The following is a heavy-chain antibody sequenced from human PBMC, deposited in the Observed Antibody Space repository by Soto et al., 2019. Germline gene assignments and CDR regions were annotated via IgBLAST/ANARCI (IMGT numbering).Heavy chain of an antibody. CDR1: GGSISSGGYY. CDR3: ARDSPYYYYGMDV. V-gene: IGHV4-31*03. J-gene: IGHJ6*02. CDR2: IYYSGST. Sequence: KPSETLSLTCTVSGGSISSGGYYWSWIRQHPGKGLEWIGYIYYSGSTYYNPSLKSRVTISVDTSKNQFSLKLSSVTAADTAVYYCARDSPYYYYGMDVWGQGTTVTVSS.